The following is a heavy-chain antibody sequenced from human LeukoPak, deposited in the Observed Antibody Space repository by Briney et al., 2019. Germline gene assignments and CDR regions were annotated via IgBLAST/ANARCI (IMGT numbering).Heavy chain of an antibody. CDR1: GFTFSSYG. J-gene: IGHJ6*02. CDR3: AKDLLLLWFGEGSYGMDV. D-gene: IGHD3-10*01. V-gene: IGHV3-30*02. Sequence: GGSLRLSCAASGFTFSSYGMHWVRQAPGKGLEWVAFIRYDGSNKYYADSVKGRFTISRDNSKNTLYLQMNSLRAEDTAVYYCAKDLLLLWFGEGSYGMDVWGQGTTVTVSS. CDR2: IRYDGSNK.